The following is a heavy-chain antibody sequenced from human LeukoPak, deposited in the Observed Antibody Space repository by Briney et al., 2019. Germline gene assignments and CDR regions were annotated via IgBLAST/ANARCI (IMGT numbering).Heavy chain of an antibody. CDR2: IYHSGST. Sequence: PSGTLSLTCPVSGGSISSNNWWSWVRQPPGKGLESIGEIYHSGSTNYNPSLKSRVTISLDESKNQFSLKLSSVTAADTAVYYCARKGGDPLGIFDYWGQGTLVTVSS. CDR1: GGSISSNNW. D-gene: IGHD3-16*01. J-gene: IGHJ4*02. CDR3: ARKGGDPLGIFDY. V-gene: IGHV4-4*02.